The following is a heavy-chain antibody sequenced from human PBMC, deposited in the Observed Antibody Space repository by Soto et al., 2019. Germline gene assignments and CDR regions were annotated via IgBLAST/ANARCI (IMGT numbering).Heavy chain of an antibody. Sequence: GGSLRLSSTASGFTCISYAMNWVRQATGKGLEWVSAISGSGGSTYYADSVKGRFTISRDNSKNTLYLQVNSLRAEDTAVYYCARGGVVPAAIGYYYYMDVWGKGTTVTVS. CDR1: GFTCISYA. CDR2: ISGSGGST. V-gene: IGHV3-23*01. D-gene: IGHD2-2*01. CDR3: ARGGVVPAAIGYYYYMDV. J-gene: IGHJ6*03.